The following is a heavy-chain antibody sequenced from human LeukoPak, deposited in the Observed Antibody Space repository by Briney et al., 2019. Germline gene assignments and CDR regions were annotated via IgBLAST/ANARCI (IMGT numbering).Heavy chain of an antibody. V-gene: IGHV4-31*03. Sequence: SETLSLTCTVSGGSISSGGYYWSWIRQHPGKGLEWIGYIYYSGSTYYNPSLKSRVTISVDTSKNQFSLKLSSVTAADTAVYYCARAWELLRRTDYWGQGTLVTVSS. CDR1: GGSISSGGYY. D-gene: IGHD1-26*01. CDR2: IYYSGST. CDR3: ARAWELLRRTDY. J-gene: IGHJ4*02.